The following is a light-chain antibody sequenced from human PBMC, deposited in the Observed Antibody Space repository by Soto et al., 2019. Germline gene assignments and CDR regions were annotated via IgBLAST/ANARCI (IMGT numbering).Light chain of an antibody. CDR3: SSYTGSSTLVV. Sequence: SALTQPASVSGSPGQSITISCTGTSSDVGGHNYVSWYQQHPGKAPRLIIYDVNSRPSGVSNRFSGSKSGNTASLTIAGLQAEDGADYYCSSYTGSSTLVVFGGGTKLTVL. V-gene: IGLV2-14*03. J-gene: IGLJ2*01. CDR2: DVN. CDR1: SSDVGGHNY.